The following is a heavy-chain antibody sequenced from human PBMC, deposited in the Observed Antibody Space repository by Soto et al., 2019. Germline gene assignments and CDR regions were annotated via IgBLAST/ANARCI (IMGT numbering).Heavy chain of an antibody. Sequence: SETLSLTCTGSGGSMSRYFWSWIRQPPGKGLEWIGYIYYSGNTNYNPSLKCRVIISVDTSKNLFSLQVTSVTAADTAVYCCERIPLDTSRIYWLDPWGPGTLGTGSS. J-gene: IGHJ5*02. V-gene: IGHV4-59*01. CDR1: GGSMSRYF. D-gene: IGHD5-18*01. CDR3: ERIPLDTSRIYWLDP. CDR2: IYYSGNT.